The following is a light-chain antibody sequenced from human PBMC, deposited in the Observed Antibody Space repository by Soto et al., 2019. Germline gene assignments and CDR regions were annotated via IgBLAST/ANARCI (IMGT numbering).Light chain of an antibody. CDR1: SSNVGGNP. V-gene: IGLV1-44*01. CDR3: ASWDDSLNGPV. CDR2: TNT. Sequence: QSVLTQPPSASGTPGQRVTISCSGSSSNVGGNPVNWYQHVPTTAPKLLIYTNTQRPSGVPDRFSGSKSGTSASLAISGLQSGDEADYYCASWDDSLNGPVSGTGTKVTVL. J-gene: IGLJ1*01.